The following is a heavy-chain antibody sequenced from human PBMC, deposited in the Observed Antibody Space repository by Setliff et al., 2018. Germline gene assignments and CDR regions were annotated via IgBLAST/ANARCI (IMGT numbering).Heavy chain of an antibody. CDR2: INHSGST. V-gene: IGHV4-34*01. CDR1: DGSFSDYY. D-gene: IGHD3-10*01. CDR3: ARRWNFGPYGSGIHDAFDM. J-gene: IGHJ3*02. Sequence: SETLSLTCTVYDGSFSDYYWSWIRQPPGKGLEWIGEINHSGSTNYKSYLKSRVTISVDTSKNQFSLKLNSVTAADTAVYYCARRWNFGPYGSGIHDAFDMWGQGTMVTVS.